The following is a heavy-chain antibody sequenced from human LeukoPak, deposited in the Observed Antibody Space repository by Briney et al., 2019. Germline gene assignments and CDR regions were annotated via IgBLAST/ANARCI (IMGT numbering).Heavy chain of an antibody. V-gene: IGHV4-59*08. CDR3: ARQAYYSESGSWTGFDY. CDR1: GGSINGYY. CDR2: IYRNDNT. D-gene: IGHD3-10*01. J-gene: IGHJ4*02. Sequence: SETLSLTCTVSGGSINGYYWSWIWQSPGKGLEWIGYIYRNDNTNYNPSLKSRVTMSVDTSKSQFSLRLSSVTAADTAVYYCARQAYYSESGSWTGFDYWGQGTLVPVSS.